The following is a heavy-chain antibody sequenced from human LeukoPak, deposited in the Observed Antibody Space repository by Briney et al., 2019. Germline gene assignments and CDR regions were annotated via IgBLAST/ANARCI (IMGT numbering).Heavy chain of an antibody. J-gene: IGHJ6*03. Sequence: ASVKVSCKASGYTFTGYYMHWVRQAPGQGLEWMGWINPNSGGTNYAQKFQGRVTMTRDTSISTAYMELSRLRSDDTAVYYCARGRARYFDWLCRFYYYYMDVWGKGTTVTVSS. CDR2: INPNSGGT. CDR3: ARGRARYFDWLCRFYYYYMDV. CDR1: GYTFTGYY. D-gene: IGHD3-9*01. V-gene: IGHV1-2*02.